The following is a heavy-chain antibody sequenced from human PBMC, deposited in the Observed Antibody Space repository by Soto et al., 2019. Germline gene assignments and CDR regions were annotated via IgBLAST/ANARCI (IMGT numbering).Heavy chain of an antibody. Sequence: PSETLSLTCAVYGGSFSGYYWSWIRQPPGKGLEWIGEINHSGSTNYNPSLKSRVTISVDTSKNQFSLKLSSVTAADTAVYYCARSRGVAATPFAPWAQETLAPVSP. CDR1: GGSFSGYY. CDR2: INHSGST. D-gene: IGHD2-15*01. J-gene: IGHJ5*02. V-gene: IGHV4-34*01. CDR3: ARSRGVAATPFAP.